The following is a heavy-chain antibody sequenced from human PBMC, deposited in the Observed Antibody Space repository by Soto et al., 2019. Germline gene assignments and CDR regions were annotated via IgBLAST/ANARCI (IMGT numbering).Heavy chain of an antibody. CDR3: ARVGVTGTSPYYYGMDV. CDR2: ISAYNGNT. CDR1: GYTFTSYG. D-gene: IGHD1-20*01. Sequence: ASVKVSCKASGYTFTSYGISWVRQAPGQGLEWMGWISAYNGNTNYAQKLQGRVTMTTDTSTSTAYMELRSLRSDDTAVYYCARVGVTGTSPYYYGMDVWGQGTTVPVYS. J-gene: IGHJ6*02. V-gene: IGHV1-18*04.